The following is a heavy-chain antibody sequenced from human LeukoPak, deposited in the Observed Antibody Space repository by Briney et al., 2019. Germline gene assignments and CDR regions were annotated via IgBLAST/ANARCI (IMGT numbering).Heavy chain of an antibody. D-gene: IGHD2-15*01. V-gene: IGHV4-39*07. J-gene: IGHJ4*02. CDR2: IYYSGST. Sequence: KPSENLSLTCTVSGGSISSSSYYWGWIRQPPGKGLEWIGSIYYSGSTYYNPSLKSRVTISVDTSKNQFSLKLSSVTAADTAVYYCASERRGGYIDYWGQGTLVTVSS. CDR3: ASERRGGYIDY. CDR1: GGSISSSSYY.